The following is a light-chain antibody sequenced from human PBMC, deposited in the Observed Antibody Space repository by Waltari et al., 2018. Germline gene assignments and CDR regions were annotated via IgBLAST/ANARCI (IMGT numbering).Light chain of an antibody. CDR1: QSNVGDNV. CDR2: RND. Sequence: QSVLTQPPSASGTPGQRVTISCSGSQSNVGDNVVHWYHQVPGTAPKLVIYRNDQRPSVVPDRFTASKSGTSASLAISGLQSEDEGDYYCATWDDSPTGRWVFGGGTRVTVL. V-gene: IGLV1-44*01. J-gene: IGLJ3*02. CDR3: ATWDDSPTGRWV.